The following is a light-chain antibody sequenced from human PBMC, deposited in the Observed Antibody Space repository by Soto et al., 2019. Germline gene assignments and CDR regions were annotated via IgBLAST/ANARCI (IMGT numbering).Light chain of an antibody. J-gene: IGKJ4*01. CDR3: QQTKTAPLT. CDR1: RGLRYC. CDR2: AAS. Sequence: DIQMTPSPPSLAASVGGRVPIPCRARRGLRYCLVWYQQKPGKPPKPLIYAASTLDSGVPSRFSGSGSGTHFTLTISSLQPEDVATYYCQQTKTAPLTFGGGTRVEVK. V-gene: IGKV1-27*01.